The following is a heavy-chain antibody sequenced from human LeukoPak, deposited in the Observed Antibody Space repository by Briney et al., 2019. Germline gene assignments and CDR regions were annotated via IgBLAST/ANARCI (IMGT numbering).Heavy chain of an antibody. V-gene: IGHV1-69*13. J-gene: IGHJ4*02. D-gene: IGHD3-3*01. CDR2: IIPIFGTA. CDR1: GGTFSSYA. CDR3: ARGNDFWSGYYHFDY. Sequence: SVKVSCKASGGTFSSYAISWVRQAPGQGLEWMGGIIPIFGTANYAQKFQGRVTITADESTSAAYMELSSLRSEDTAVYYCARGNDFWSGYYHFDYWGQGTLVTVSS.